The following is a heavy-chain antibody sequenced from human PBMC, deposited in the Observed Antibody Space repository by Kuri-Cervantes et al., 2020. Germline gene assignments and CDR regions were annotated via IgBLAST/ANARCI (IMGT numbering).Heavy chain of an antibody. J-gene: IGHJ6*02. Sequence: GESLRLSCAASGFTFSSYGMHWVRQAPGKGLEWVAVISYDGSNKYYADSVKGRFTISRDNSKNTLYLQMNSLRAEDTAVYYCAKDGPYCSGGSCYRGSPYGMDVWGQGTTVTVSS. CDR3: AKDGPYCSGGSCYRGSPYGMDV. CDR2: ISYDGSNK. V-gene: IGHV3-30*18. CDR1: GFTFSSYG. D-gene: IGHD2-15*01.